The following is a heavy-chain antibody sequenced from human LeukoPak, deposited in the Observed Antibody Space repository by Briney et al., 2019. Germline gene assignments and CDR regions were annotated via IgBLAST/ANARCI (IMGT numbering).Heavy chain of an antibody. CDR3: ARAEAAAGYNWFDP. CDR2: IIPIFGTA. V-gene: IGHV1-69*13. D-gene: IGHD6-13*01. Sequence: ASVKVSCKASGGTFSSYAIIWVRQAPGQGLEWMGGIIPIFGTANYAQKFQGRVTITADESTSTAYMELSSLRSEDTAVYYCARAEAAAGYNWFDPRGQGTLVTVSS. J-gene: IGHJ5*02. CDR1: GGTFSSYA.